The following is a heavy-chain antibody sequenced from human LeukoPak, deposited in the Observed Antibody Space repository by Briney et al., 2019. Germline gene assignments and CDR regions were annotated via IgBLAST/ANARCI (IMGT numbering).Heavy chain of an antibody. CDR2: IYYSGST. CDR3: TRGSIAYYYMDV. Sequence: SETLSLTCTVSGGSISSSSYYWGWVRQPPGKGLEWIGSIYYSGSTNYNPSLKSRVTISVDTSKNQFSLKLSSVTAADTAVYYCTRGSIAYYYMDVWGKGTTATISS. J-gene: IGHJ6*03. V-gene: IGHV4-39*07. D-gene: IGHD3-22*01. CDR1: GGSISSSSYY.